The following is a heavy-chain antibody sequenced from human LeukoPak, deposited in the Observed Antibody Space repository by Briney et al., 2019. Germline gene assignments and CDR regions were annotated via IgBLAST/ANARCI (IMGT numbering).Heavy chain of an antibody. V-gene: IGHV4-59*01. Sequence: SETLSLTCTVSGGSISSYYWSWIRQPPRKGLEWIGYIYYSGSTNYNPSLKSRVTISVDTSKNQFSLKLSSVTAADTAVYYCARSRDENSNYGILNYYYYMDVWGKGTTVTVSS. D-gene: IGHD4-11*01. CDR2: IYYSGST. J-gene: IGHJ6*03. CDR1: GGSISSYY. CDR3: ARSRDENSNYGILNYYYYMDV.